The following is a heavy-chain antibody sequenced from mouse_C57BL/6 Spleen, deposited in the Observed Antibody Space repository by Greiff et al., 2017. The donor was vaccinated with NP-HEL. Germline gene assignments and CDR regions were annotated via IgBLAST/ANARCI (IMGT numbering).Heavy chain of an antibody. CDR2: ISSGGSYT. Sequence: DVKLVESGGDLVKPGGSLKLSCAASGFTFSSYGMSWVRQTPDKRLEWVATISSGGSYTYYPDSVKGRFTISRDNAKNTLYLQMSSLKSEDTAMYYCARQAGTNWYFDVWGTGTTVTVSS. D-gene: IGHD4-1*01. J-gene: IGHJ1*03. CDR3: ARQAGTNWYFDV. CDR1: GFTFSSYG. V-gene: IGHV5-6*02.